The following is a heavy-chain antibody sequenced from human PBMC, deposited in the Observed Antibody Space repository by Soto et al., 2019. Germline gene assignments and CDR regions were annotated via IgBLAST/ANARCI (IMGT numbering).Heavy chain of an antibody. V-gene: IGHV5-51*01. D-gene: IGHD2-2*01. CDR3: ARQGNCGSSPSCYTIPXXXXGMDV. Sequence: GESLKISCKGSGYSFSNYWIGWVRQMPGKGLEWMGIIYPGDSDTRYSPSFQGQVTISADKSISTAYLQWSSLKASATAMYYCARQGNCGSSPSCYTIPXXXXGMDVWGQGTTVTVSS. CDR1: GYSFSNYW. CDR2: IYPGDSDT. J-gene: IGHJ6*02.